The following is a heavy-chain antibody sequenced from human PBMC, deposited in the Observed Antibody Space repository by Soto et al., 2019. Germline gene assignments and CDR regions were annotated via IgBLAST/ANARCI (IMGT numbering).Heavy chain of an antibody. D-gene: IGHD6-6*01. CDR2: IYDSGSS. Sequence: SETLSLTCTASGGSISSYYWSWIRQPPGKGLEWIGYIYDSGSSNYNPSLKSRVTISVDTSKNQFSLKLSSVTAADTAVYYCARHYPGSPIAARRTDYYYYYMDVWGKLTTVTVSS. V-gene: IGHV4-59*08. CDR3: ARHYPGSPIAARRTDYYYYYMDV. J-gene: IGHJ6*03. CDR1: GGSISSYY.